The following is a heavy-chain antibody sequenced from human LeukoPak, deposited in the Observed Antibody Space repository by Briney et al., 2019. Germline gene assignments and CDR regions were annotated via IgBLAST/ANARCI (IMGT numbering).Heavy chain of an antibody. D-gene: IGHD3-22*01. V-gene: IGHV1-18*01. J-gene: IGHJ4*02. CDR3: AREYYYDLTTEDPSYFDH. CDR1: GYTFTNYG. CDR2: INPYNGNT. Sequence: WASVKVSCKAFGYTFTNYGFSWIRQAPGQGLEWMGWINPYNGNTNYAQKLQGRVTITTDTSRSTVYMEVRSLRSDDTAVYYCAREYYYDLTTEDPSYFDHWCQGTLVIVSS.